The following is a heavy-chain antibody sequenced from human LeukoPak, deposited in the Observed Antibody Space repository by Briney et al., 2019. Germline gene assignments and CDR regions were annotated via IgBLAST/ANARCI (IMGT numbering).Heavy chain of an antibody. CDR2: ISSSNSYI. J-gene: IGHJ4*02. CDR3: ARVTYSGSYYFDY. D-gene: IGHD1-26*01. CDR1: GFTFSTYS. V-gene: IGHV3-21*01. Sequence: GGSLRLSCAASGFTFSTYSMNWVRQAPGKGLEWVSSISSSNSYIYYADSVKGRFTISRDNSKNTLYLQMNSLRAEDTAVYYCARVTYSGSYYFDYWGQGTLVTVSS.